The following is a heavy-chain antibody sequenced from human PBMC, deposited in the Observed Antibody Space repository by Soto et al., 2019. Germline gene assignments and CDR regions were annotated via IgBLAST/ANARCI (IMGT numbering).Heavy chain of an antibody. V-gene: IGHV3-15*05. D-gene: IGHD1-26*01. Sequence: EVQLVESGGGLVEPGGSIRLSCAASGFTFTRAYMTWVRQAPGKGLEWVGRIKGSHAGGTTDYSTSVKGRFTISREDSKSTLYLQFSSLKSEDTSVYYCATEGGYPGSNFYGAYWGQGTLVTVSS. J-gene: IGHJ4*02. CDR2: IKGSHAGGTT. CDR3: ATEGGYPGSNFYGAY. CDR1: GFTFTRAY.